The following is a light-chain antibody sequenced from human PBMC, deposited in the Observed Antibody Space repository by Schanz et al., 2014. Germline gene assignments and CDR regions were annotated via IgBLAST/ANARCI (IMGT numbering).Light chain of an antibody. CDR2: GAS. J-gene: IGKJ3*01. CDR1: QSVSN. V-gene: IGKV3-20*01. Sequence: EIVLTQSPGTLSLSPGERATLSCRASQSVSNLAWHQQRPGQAPRLLIYGASSRATGIPDRFSGSGSGTDFTLTISRLEPEDFAVYYCQQYGSSPPFTFGPGTKVDIK. CDR3: QQYGSSPPFT.